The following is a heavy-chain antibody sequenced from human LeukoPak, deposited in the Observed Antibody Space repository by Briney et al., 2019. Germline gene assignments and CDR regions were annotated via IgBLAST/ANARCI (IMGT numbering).Heavy chain of an antibody. V-gene: IGHV4-39*07. CDR1: GGSITTSTYF. CDR3: ARDSSYQLLSNDAFDI. CDR2: IHYSGST. Sequence: SETLSLTCTVSGGSITTSTYFWGWIRQPPGKGLEWIGTIHYSGSTYYDPSLKSRVTISIDTSKNQFSLKLSSVTAADTAVYYCARDSSYQLLSNDAFDIWGQGTMVTVSS. D-gene: IGHD2-2*01. J-gene: IGHJ3*02.